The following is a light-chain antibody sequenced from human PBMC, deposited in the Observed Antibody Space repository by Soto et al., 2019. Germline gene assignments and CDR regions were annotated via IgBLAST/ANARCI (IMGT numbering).Light chain of an antibody. V-gene: IGKV2-28*01. J-gene: IGKJ1*01. CDR1: QNLLHSYGNIY. CDR2: LGS. Sequence: IVLSQSPLSLPVTPGERASISCRSCQNLLHSYGNIYLDWYLQKPGQSPQLLIYLGSIRASGVPDRFSGSGSGTDFTLKITRVEAEDVGVYYCMQAIQAPRTFGLGTKVEIK. CDR3: MQAIQAPRT.